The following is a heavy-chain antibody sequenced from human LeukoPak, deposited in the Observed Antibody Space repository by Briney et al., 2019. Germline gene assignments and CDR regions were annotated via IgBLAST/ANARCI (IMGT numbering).Heavy chain of an antibody. V-gene: IGHV4-59*01. CDR2: IYYSGST. J-gene: IGHJ6*03. CDR1: GGSISSYY. Sequence: PSETLSLTCTVSGGSISSYYWSWIRQPPGKGLEWIGYIYYSGSTNYNPSLKSRVTISVDTSKNQFSLKLSSVTAADTAVYYCARVRAAAGFTSYYYYYMDVWGKGTTVTISS. D-gene: IGHD6-13*01. CDR3: ARVRAAAGFTSYYYYYMDV.